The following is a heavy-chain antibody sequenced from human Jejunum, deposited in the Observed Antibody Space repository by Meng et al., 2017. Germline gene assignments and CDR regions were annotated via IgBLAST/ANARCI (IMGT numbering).Heavy chain of an antibody. CDR3: ARELPDTYYFDF. Sequence: QVQLVQSGAEVKKPGASVKVSCKASGYMFTNYHIHWVRQAPGQGLEWMAIIKSNGRDTVFAQKFQGRVTLTSDTSTSTVHMELSSLRSEDTALYYCARELPDTYYFDFWGLGTLVTVSS. J-gene: IGHJ4*02. D-gene: IGHD2-2*01. CDR2: IKSNGRDT. CDR1: GYMFTNYH. V-gene: IGHV1-46*01.